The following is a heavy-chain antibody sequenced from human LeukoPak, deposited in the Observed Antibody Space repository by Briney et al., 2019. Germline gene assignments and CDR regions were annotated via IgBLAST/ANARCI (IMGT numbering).Heavy chain of an antibody. Sequence: GGSLRLSCAASGFTFSSYGMHWVRQAPGKGLEWVAFIRYDGSNKYYADSVKGRFTISRDNSKNTLYLQMNSLRADDTAVYYCVRDSIRQQLYYFDHWGQGTLVTVSS. J-gene: IGHJ4*02. CDR2: IRYDGSNK. V-gene: IGHV3-30*02. CDR1: GFTFSSYG. D-gene: IGHD4-11*01. CDR3: VRDSIRQQLYYFDH.